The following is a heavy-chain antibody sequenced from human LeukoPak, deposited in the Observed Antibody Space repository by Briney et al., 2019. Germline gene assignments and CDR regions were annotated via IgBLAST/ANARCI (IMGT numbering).Heavy chain of an antibody. CDR2: IKSKTDGGTT. CDR3: TTENIAAVLTFDY. D-gene: IGHD6-6*01. Sequence: GGSLRLSCAASGFTFSNAWMSWVRQAPGKGLEWVGRIKSKTDGGTTDYAAPVKGRFTISRDDSKNTLYLQMNSLKTEDTAVYYCTTENIAAVLTFDYWGQGTLVTVSS. J-gene: IGHJ4*02. CDR1: GFTFSNAW. V-gene: IGHV3-15*01.